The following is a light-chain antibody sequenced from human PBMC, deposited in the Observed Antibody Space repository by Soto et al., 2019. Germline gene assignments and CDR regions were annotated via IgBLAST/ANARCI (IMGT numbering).Light chain of an antibody. Sequence: QSALTQPASVSGSPGQSITISCTGTRSDIGGYNYVSWYQHHPGKAPKLMIYEVSNRPSGVSNRFSGSKSDNTASLTISGLQAEDEADYYCSSYRSGGWVFGGGTKLTVL. J-gene: IGLJ3*02. CDR3: SSYRSGGWV. CDR2: EVS. CDR1: RSDIGGYNY. V-gene: IGLV2-14*01.